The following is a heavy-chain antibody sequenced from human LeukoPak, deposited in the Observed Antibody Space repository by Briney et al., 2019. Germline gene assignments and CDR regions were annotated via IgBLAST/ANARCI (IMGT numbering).Heavy chain of an antibody. J-gene: IGHJ1*01. Sequence: HPGGSLRLFCAASGFTFSSYAMSWVRQAPGKGLEWVSAISGDGGSTYYADSVKGRFTISRDNSKNSLYLQMNSLRTEDAALYYCAKDIKSYYDSGGYYFAEYFQHWGQGTLVTVSS. D-gene: IGHD3-22*01. V-gene: IGHV3-43*02. CDR3: AKDIKSYYDSGGYYFAEYFQH. CDR2: ISGDGGST. CDR1: GFTFSSYA.